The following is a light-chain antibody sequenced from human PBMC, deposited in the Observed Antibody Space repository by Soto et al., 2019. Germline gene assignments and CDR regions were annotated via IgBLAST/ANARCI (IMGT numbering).Light chain of an antibody. CDR1: QDISNY. Sequence: DIQMTQSPSSLSVSIRDRVTFTCRASQDISNYLNWYQQKPGKAPKLLIYDASNLETGVPSRFSGSGSGTDFTFTISNLQPEDIATYYCQHYHNLPYTFGQGTKLEI. V-gene: IGKV1-33*01. CDR3: QHYHNLPYT. J-gene: IGKJ2*01. CDR2: DAS.